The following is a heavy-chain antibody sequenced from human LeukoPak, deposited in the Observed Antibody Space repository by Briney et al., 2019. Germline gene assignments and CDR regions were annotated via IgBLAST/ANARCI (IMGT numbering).Heavy chain of an antibody. Sequence: SETLSLTCTVSGGSVSSGTYYWSWIRQPPGKGLEWIGYIYYSGSTNYNPSLKSRVTISVDTSKNQFSLKLSSVTAADTAVYYCARDSAPTYYYDSSGYYFDYWGQGTLVTVSS. CDR3: ARDSAPTYYYDSSGYYFDY. CDR2: IYYSGST. CDR1: GGSVSSGTYY. J-gene: IGHJ4*02. D-gene: IGHD3-22*01. V-gene: IGHV4-61*01.